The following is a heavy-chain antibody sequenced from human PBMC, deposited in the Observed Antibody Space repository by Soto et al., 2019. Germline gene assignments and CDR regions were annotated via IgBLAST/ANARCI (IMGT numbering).Heavy chain of an antibody. CDR3: ARSVFP. V-gene: IGHV4-31*03. J-gene: IGHJ5*02. CDR1: GGSITSGGYY. CDR2: IYYSGFT. Sequence: QVQLQESGPGLVKPSQTLSLTCTVSGGSITSGGYYWSWIRQHPGKGLEWIGYIYYSGFTYYNPTPXSXFTISVATSKNQFSLKLSSVTAADTAVYYCARSVFPWGQGTLVTVSS.